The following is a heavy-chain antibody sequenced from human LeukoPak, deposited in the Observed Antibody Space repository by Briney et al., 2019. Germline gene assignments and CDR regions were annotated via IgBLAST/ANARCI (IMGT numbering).Heavy chain of an antibody. CDR2: ISSSGSTI. J-gene: IGHJ6*02. V-gene: IGHV3-11*01. CDR3: ARIGGYYYDSRGSGYYYYYGMDV. Sequence: PGGSLRLSCAASGLTFSDYYMSWIRQAPGKGLEWVSYISSSGSTIYYADSVKGRFTISRDNAKNSLYLQMNSLRAEDAAVYYCARIGGYYYDSRGSGYYYYYGMDVWGQGTTVTVSS. D-gene: IGHD3-22*01. CDR1: GLTFSDYY.